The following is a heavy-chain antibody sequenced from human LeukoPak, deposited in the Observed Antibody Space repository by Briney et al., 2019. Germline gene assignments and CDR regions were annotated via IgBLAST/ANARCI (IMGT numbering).Heavy chain of an antibody. CDR1: GFTLSKYD. V-gene: IGHV3-13*01. D-gene: IGHD3-3*01. J-gene: IGHJ3*02. Sequence: GGSLRLSCAASGFTLSKYDMHWVRQGSGKSLEWVAGIGLGYETFYADSVKGRFTMSRDNAQNALYLEMNSLRAEDTAVYYCAREKKTEWTTGAFDMWGQGTMVIVSS. CDR2: IGLGYET. CDR3: AREKKTEWTTGAFDM.